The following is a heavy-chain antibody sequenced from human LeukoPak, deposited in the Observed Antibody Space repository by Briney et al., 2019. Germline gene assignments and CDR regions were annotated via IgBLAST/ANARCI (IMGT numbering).Heavy chain of an antibody. J-gene: IGHJ3*02. CDR3: ATKGGYSSGYDAFDI. CDR1: GYSFTSYW. V-gene: IGHV5-51*01. Sequence: GESLKISCKGSGYSFTSYWIGWVRQMPGKGLEWMGIIYPGDSDTRYSPSFQGQVTISADKSISTAYLQWSSLKASDTALYYCATKGGYSSGYDAFDIWGQGTMVTVSS. D-gene: IGHD5-18*01. CDR2: IYPGDSDT.